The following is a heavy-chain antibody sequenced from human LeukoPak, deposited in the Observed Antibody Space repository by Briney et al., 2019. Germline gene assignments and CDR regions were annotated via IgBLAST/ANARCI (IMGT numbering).Heavy chain of an antibody. V-gene: IGHV5-51*01. D-gene: IGHD6-6*01. J-gene: IGHJ3*02. CDR3: ARQVEYSSSSDAFDI. CDR2: IYPGDSDT. CDR1: GYSFTSYW. Sequence: GESLKISCKGSGYSFTSYWIGWVRKMPGKGLEWMGIIYPGDSDTRYSPSFQGQVTISADKFISTAYLQWSSLKASDTAMYYCARQVEYSSSSDAFDIWGQGTMVTVSS.